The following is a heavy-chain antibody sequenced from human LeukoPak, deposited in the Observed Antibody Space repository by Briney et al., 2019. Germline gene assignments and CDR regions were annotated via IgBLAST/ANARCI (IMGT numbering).Heavy chain of an antibody. V-gene: IGHV3-21*01. CDR1: GFTFSSYS. CDR3: ARVRAYYVRSNRGYCDY. D-gene: IGHD3-22*01. CDR2: ISSSSSYI. J-gene: IGHJ4*02. Sequence: GGSLSLSCAASGFTFSSYSMNWVRQAPGKGLEWVSSISSSSSYIYYADSVKGRFTISRDNAKNSLYLQMNSLRAEDTAVYYCARVRAYYVRSNRGYCDYWGQGTLVTVSS.